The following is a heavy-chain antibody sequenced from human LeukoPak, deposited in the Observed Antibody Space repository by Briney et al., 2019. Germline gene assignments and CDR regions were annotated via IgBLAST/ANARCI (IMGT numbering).Heavy chain of an antibody. CDR2: ISDSGGRT. V-gene: IGHV3-23*01. D-gene: IGHD3-22*01. J-gene: IGHJ4*02. CDR3: AKDRGTDYYDSSGSFDY. CDR1: GFTFSNYA. Sequence: GGSLRLSCAASGFTFSNYALSWVRQAPGKGLEWVSGISDSGGRTYCADSVKGRFIISRDDSKNTLYLQMNSLRAEDTAVYYCAKDRGTDYYDSSGSFDYWGQGTLVTVSS.